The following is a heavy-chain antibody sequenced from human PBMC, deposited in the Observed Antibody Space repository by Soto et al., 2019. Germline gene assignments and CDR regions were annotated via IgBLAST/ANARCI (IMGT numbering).Heavy chain of an antibody. V-gene: IGHV3-33*01. CDR3: ARDDDYVDNGLDH. D-gene: IGHD4-17*01. J-gene: IGHJ4*02. CDR1: GFIFSGYG. CDR2: IVRDGGEK. Sequence: QVQLVESGGGVVQPGRSLRLSCAASGFIFSGYGMHWVRQAPGKGLEWLAVIVRDGGEKYYGDSVKGRFTVSRDNSNNMLYLEMSSLRVDDTAVYYCARDDDYVDNGLDHWGQGTLVTVSS.